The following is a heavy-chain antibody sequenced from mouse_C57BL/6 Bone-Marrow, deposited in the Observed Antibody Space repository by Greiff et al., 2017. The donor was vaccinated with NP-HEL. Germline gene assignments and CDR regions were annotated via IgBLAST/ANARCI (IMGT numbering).Heavy chain of an antibody. CDR3: ARYYDYEGHYAMDY. Sequence: VQLKESGPELVKPGDSVKISCKASGYSFTGYFMNWVMQSHGKSLEWIGRINPYNGDTFYNQKFKGKATLTVDKSSSTAHMELRSLTSEDSAVYYCARYYDYEGHYAMDYWGQGTSVTVSS. J-gene: IGHJ4*01. CDR1: GYSFTGYF. D-gene: IGHD2-4*01. V-gene: IGHV1-20*01. CDR2: INPYNGDT.